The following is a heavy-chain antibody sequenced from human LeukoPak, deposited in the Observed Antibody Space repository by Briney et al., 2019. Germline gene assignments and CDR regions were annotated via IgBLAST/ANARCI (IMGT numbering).Heavy chain of an antibody. D-gene: IGHD3-3*01. CDR3: ARTSTADFWSGTYGY. J-gene: IGHJ4*02. Sequence: SETLSLTCTVSGVSISRYYWSWIRQPPGKGLEWIGYIYYSGSTNYNPSLKSRATISVDTSKIQLSLKLSSVTAADTAVYYCARTSTADFWSGTYGYWGQGTLVTVSS. CDR2: IYYSGST. CDR1: GVSISRYY. V-gene: IGHV4-59*01.